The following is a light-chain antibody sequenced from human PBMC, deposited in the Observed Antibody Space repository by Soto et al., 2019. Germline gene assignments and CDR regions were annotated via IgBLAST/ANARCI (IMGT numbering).Light chain of an antibody. Sequence: QCAPSPPRSVSGCRGQSVTLCCTGTSSDVGASKYVSWYQHYSGEASKVMIYDVTQRPAWVPVPLPGTKSGNAVSLTCSGLQAEHEAEYFCGSYPGSYAWVFGSGTKVTVL. CDR1: SSDVGASKY. CDR2: DVT. CDR3: GSYPGSYAWV. J-gene: IGLJ1*01. V-gene: IGLV2-11*01.